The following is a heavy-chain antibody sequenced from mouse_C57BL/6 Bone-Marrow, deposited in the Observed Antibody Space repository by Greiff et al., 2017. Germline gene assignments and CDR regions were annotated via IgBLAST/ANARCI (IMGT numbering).Heavy chain of an antibody. V-gene: IGHV6-3*01. CDR2: IRLKSDNYAT. J-gene: IGHJ1*03. D-gene: IGHD1-1*01. CDR3: TTTVPYWYFDV. Sequence: EVKLMESGGGLVQPGGSMKLSCVASGFTFSNYWMNWVRQSPEKGLELVAQIRLKSDNYATHYAESVKGRFTISRDDSKSSVYLQMNNLRAEDTGIYYCTTTVPYWYFDVWGTGTTVTVSS. CDR1: GFTFSNYW.